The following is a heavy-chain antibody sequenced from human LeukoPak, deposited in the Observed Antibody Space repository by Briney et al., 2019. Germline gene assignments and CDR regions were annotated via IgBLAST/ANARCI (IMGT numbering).Heavy chain of an antibody. Sequence: SETLSLTCTVSGGSISSYYWSWIRQPPGKGLEWIGSIYYSGSTYYNPSLKSRVTISVDTSKIQFSLKLSSVTAADTAVYYCARWAAAGTNWFDPWGQGTLVTVSS. V-gene: IGHV4-59*08. CDR3: ARWAAAGTNWFDP. D-gene: IGHD6-13*01. J-gene: IGHJ5*02. CDR2: IYYSGST. CDR1: GGSISSYY.